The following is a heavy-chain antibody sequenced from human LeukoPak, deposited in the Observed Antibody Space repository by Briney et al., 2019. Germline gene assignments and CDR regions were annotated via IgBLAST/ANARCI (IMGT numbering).Heavy chain of an antibody. V-gene: IGHV4-39*07. CDR1: GGSISSSSYY. J-gene: IGHJ4*02. D-gene: IGHD6-19*01. CDR2: IYYSGST. Sequence: SETLSLTCTVSGGSISSSSYYWGWIRQPPGKGLEWIGSIYYSGSTNYNPSLKSRVTISVDTSKNQFSLKLSSVTAADTAVYYCARDEFGYSSGWYGYFDYWGQGTLVTVSS. CDR3: ARDEFGYSSGWYGYFDY.